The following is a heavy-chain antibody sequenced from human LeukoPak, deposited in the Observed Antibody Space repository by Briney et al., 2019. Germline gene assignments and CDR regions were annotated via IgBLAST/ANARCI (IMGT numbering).Heavy chain of an antibody. Sequence: ASVKVSCKASGYTFTGYYMHWVRQAPGQGLEWMGWINPNSGGTNYAQKFQGRVTMTRDTSISTAYMELSRLRSDDTAVYCCARVRDGSGSYYPFDYWGQGTLVTVSS. D-gene: IGHD3-10*01. CDR2: INPNSGGT. CDR3: ARVRDGSGSYYPFDY. J-gene: IGHJ4*02. V-gene: IGHV1-2*02. CDR1: GYTFTGYY.